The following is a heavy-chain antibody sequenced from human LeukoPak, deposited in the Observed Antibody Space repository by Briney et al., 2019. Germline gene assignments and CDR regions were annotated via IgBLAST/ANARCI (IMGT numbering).Heavy chain of an antibody. D-gene: IGHD3-10*01. J-gene: IGHJ4*02. CDR3: ARGPYYGSGSYTY. Sequence: SETLSLTCAVYGGSFSGYYWSWIRQPPGRWLEWIGEINHSGSTNYNPSLKSRVTISVATSKNQFSLKLSSVTAADTAVYYCARGPYYGSGSYTYWGQGTLVTVSS. CDR1: GGSFSGYY. CDR2: INHSGST. V-gene: IGHV4-34*01.